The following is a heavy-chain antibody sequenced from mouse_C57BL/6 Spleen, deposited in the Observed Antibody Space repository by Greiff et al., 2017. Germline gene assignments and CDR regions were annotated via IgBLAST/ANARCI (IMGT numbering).Heavy chain of an antibody. CDR2: IYPSDSET. V-gene: IGHV1-61*01. Sequence: QVQLKQSGAELVRPGSSVKLSCKASGYTFTSYWMDWVKQRPGQGLEWIGNIYPSDSETYYNQKFKDKATLTVDKSSSTAYMQLSSLTSEDSAVYYCARANGDEDYAMDYWGQGTSVTVSS. D-gene: IGHD4-1*01. CDR3: ARANGDEDYAMDY. CDR1: GYTFTSYW. J-gene: IGHJ4*01.